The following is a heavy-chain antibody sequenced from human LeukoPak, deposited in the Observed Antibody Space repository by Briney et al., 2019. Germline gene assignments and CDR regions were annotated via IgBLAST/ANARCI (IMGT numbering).Heavy chain of an antibody. V-gene: IGHV4-61*01. J-gene: IGHJ4*02. CDR2: VNYSGSA. CDR3: ARTTHPDAKQWSFVDF. Sequence: SETLCLTCTVSGDSINSGSHYWSWIRQPPGEGLEWIAYVNYSGSAKYNPSLQSRVTNSADRPRNQFSLRVTSVTAADTAVYYCARTTHPDAKQWSFVDFWGQGVLVTVSA. D-gene: IGHD6-19*01. CDR1: GDSINSGSHY.